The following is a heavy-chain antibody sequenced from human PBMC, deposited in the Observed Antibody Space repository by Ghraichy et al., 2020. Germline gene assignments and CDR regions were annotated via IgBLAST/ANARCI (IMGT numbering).Heavy chain of an antibody. CDR3: ARGAYCGGDCYSIRY. V-gene: IGHV1-69*17. J-gene: IGHJ4*02. CDR1: GGTGSRYD. CDR2: IIPIFGIA. Sequence: SFPASGGTGSRYDIRWVGQAPGQGLEWMGGIIPIFGIANYAQKFQGRVTITADKSTSTAYMELSSLRSEDTAVYYCARGAYCGGDCYSIRYWGQGTLVTVSS. D-gene: IGHD2-21*02.